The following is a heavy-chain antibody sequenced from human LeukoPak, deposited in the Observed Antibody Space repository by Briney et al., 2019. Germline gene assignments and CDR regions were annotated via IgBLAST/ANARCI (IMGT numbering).Heavy chain of an antibody. D-gene: IGHD2-8*01. CDR2: VNIGGST. J-gene: IGHJ4*02. Sequence: KSSETLSLNCTVSGGSISTYYWNWIRQPAGKGLEWIGRVNIGGSTNYNPSLQSRVTMSVDTSKNQFSLKLSSVTAADTAVYYCARETRNCTNGVCSNRDLDYWGQGTLVTVSS. CDR1: GGSISTYY. CDR3: ARETRNCTNGVCSNRDLDY. V-gene: IGHV4-4*07.